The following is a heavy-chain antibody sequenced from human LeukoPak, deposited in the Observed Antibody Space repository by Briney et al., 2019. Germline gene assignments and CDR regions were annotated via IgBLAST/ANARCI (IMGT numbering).Heavy chain of an antibody. Sequence: SVKVSCKASGGTFISYAISWVRQAPGQGLEWMGGIIPIFGTANYAQKFQGRVTITADESTSTAYMELSSLRSEDTAVYYCARDIGGYEANWFDPWGQGTLVTVSS. J-gene: IGHJ5*02. CDR2: IIPIFGTA. D-gene: IGHD5-12*01. CDR3: ARDIGGYEANWFDP. CDR1: GGTFISYA. V-gene: IGHV1-69*13.